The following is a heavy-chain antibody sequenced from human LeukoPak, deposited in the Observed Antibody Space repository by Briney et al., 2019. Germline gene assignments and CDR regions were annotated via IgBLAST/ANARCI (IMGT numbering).Heavy chain of an antibody. CDR1: GYTFTSYA. J-gene: IGHJ4*02. CDR2: INTGNGNT. CDR3: ARNPRFMVRGVISYFDY. V-gene: IGHV1-3*04. D-gene: IGHD3-10*01. Sequence: ASVKVSCKASGYTFTSYAMHWVRQAPGQRLEWMGWINTGNGNTKYSQKFQGRVTITRDTSASTAYMELSSLRSEDTAVYYCARNPRFMVRGVISYFDYWGQGTLVTVSS.